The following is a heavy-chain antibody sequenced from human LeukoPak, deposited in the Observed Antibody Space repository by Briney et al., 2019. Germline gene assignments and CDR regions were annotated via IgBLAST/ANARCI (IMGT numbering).Heavy chain of an antibody. CDR1: GGSISSSSYY. CDR2: IYYSGST. J-gene: IGHJ2*01. CDR3: ARFPRDYWYFDL. Sequence: PSETLSLTCTVSGGSISSSSYYWGWIRQPPGKGLEWIGSIYYSGSTYYNPSLKSRVTISVDTSKNQFSLKLSSVAAADTAVYYCARFPRDYWYFDLWGRGTLVTVSS. V-gene: IGHV4-39*07.